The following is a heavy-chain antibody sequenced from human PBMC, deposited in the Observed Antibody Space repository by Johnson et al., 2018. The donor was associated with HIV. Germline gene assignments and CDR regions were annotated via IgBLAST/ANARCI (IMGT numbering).Heavy chain of an antibody. V-gene: IGHV3-7*01. CDR1: GFSFSNYW. J-gene: IGHJ3*02. D-gene: IGHD5-12*01. Sequence: VQLVESGGGLVQPGGSLRLSCAASGFSFSNYWMSWVRQAPGKGLEWVANIKQDGSEKYYEDSVKGRFTISRDNAKNSLYLQMNRLRAEDTALYYCARCGYSSYGDAFDIWGQGTMVTVAS. CDR3: ARCGYSSYGDAFDI. CDR2: IKQDGSEK.